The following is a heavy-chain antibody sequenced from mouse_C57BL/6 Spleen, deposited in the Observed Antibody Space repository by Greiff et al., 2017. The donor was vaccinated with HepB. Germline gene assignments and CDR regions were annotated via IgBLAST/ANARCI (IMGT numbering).Heavy chain of an antibody. CDR1: GFTFSDYG. Sequence: EVMLVESGGGLVKPGGSLKLSCAASGFTFSDYGMHWVRQAPEKGLEWVAYISSGSSTIYYADTVKGRFTIPRDNAKNTLFLQMTSLRSEDTAMYYYARAIYYEYDERDYYAMDYWGQGTSVTVSS. CDR2: ISSGSSTI. V-gene: IGHV5-17*01. D-gene: IGHD2-4*01. CDR3: ARAIYYEYDERDYYAMDY. J-gene: IGHJ4*01.